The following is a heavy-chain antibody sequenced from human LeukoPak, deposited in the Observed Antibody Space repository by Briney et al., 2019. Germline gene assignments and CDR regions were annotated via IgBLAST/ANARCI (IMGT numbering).Heavy chain of an antibody. CDR2: VKSKTDGGTT. V-gene: IGHV3-15*01. CDR3: ATGARGRD. Sequence: GGSLTLSCVVSGLTFSNYWMSWVRQAPGKGLEWVGRVKSKTDGGTTEYAAPVKGRFTISRDDSKNTLHLEMNSLKTEDTGVYYCATGARGRDWGQGTLVTVSS. J-gene: IGHJ4*02. D-gene: IGHD3-10*01. CDR1: GLTFSNYW.